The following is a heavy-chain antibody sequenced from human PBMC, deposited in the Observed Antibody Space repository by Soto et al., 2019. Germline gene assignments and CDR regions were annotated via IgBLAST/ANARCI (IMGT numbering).Heavy chain of an antibody. D-gene: IGHD3-3*01. CDR3: ARDRHYDFWSGYYTYYYYGMDV. J-gene: IGHJ6*02. CDR2: ISSSSSYI. V-gene: IGHV3-21*01. CDR1: GFTFSSYS. Sequence: PGGSLRLSCAASGFTFSSYSMNWVRQAPGKGLEWVSSISSSSSYIYYADSVKGRFTISRDNAKNSLYLQMNSLRAEDTAVYYCARDRHYDFWSGYYTYYYYGMDVWGQGTTVTVSS.